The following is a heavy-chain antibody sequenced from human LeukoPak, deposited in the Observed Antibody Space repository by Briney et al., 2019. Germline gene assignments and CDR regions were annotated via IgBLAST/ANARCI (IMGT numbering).Heavy chain of an antibody. CDR3: ARRRGNNWFDP. D-gene: IGHD3-10*01. Sequence: SETLSLTYTVSGGSISSYYWSWIRQPPGKGLEWIGYIYYSGSTNYNPSLKSRVTMSVDTSKNQFSLKLSSVTAADTAVYYCARRRGNNWFDPWGQGTLVTVSS. J-gene: IGHJ5*02. V-gene: IGHV4-59*08. CDR1: GGSISSYY. CDR2: IYYSGST.